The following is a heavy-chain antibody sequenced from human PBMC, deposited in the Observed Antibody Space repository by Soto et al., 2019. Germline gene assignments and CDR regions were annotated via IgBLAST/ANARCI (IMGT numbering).Heavy chain of an antibody. V-gene: IGHV1-18*01. J-gene: IGHJ6*02. CDR3: ARHYDSTEYAYSRYYFGMDV. CDR1: GDTFTSYG. CDR2: ISAYNGNT. Sequence: AAVKVSCKAFGDTFTSYGISWVRQAPGQGLEWMGWISAYNGNTNFAQKLQGRVTMTTDTSTNQLSLKLSSVTAADTAVYYCARHYDSTEYAYSRYYFGMDVWGQGTTVTVSS. D-gene: IGHD3-22*01.